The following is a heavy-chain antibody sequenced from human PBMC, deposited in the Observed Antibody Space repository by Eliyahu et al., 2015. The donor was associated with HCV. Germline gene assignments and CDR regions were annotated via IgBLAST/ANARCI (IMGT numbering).Heavy chain of an antibody. D-gene: IGHD5-18*01. J-gene: IGHJ5*02. CDR1: GFXXSSYX. CDR3: AKDRGSGGYSYGWNWFDP. Sequence: EVQLLESGGGLVQXGGSLRLSXAASGFXXSSYXMSWVRXAPGKGLEWVXAISGSGGSTYYADSVKGRFTISRDNSKNTLYLQMNSLRAEDTAVYYCAKDRGSGGYSYGWNWFDPWGQGTLVTVSS. V-gene: IGHV3-23*01. CDR2: ISGSGGST.